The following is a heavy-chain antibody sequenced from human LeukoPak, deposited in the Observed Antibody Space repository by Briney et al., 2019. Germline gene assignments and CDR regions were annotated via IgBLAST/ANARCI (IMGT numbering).Heavy chain of an antibody. CDR2: IYYSGGT. V-gene: IGHV4-30-4*01. D-gene: IGHD2-8*01. CDR1: GGSISSGDXF. J-gene: IGHJ4*02. CDR3: TISGGTSGNFEY. Sequence: SQTLSLTCTVSGGSISSGDXFXXXIRQXXXXXLEWIGYIYYSGGTYXNPSLKSRVTISGDTSKNQSSLKLSSVTAADTAVYYCTISGGTSGNFEYWGQGTLVTVSS.